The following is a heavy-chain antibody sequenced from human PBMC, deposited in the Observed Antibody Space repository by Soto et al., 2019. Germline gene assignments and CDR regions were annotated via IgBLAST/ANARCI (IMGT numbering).Heavy chain of an antibody. Sequence: SETLSLTCAVYGGSFSGYYWSWIRQPPGKGLEWIGEINHSGSTNYNPSLKSRVTISVDTSKNQFSLKLSSVTAADTAVYYCARGGYYDFWSGYYTNYYHYGMDVWGQGTTVTVS. V-gene: IGHV4-34*01. J-gene: IGHJ6*02. CDR2: INHSGST. CDR1: GGSFSGYY. CDR3: ARGGYYDFWSGYYTNYYHYGMDV. D-gene: IGHD3-3*01.